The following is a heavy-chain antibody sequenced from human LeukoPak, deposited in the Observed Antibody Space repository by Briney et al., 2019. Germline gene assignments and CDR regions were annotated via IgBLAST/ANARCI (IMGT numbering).Heavy chain of an antibody. CDR3: ARDRPFGGVLDFDY. V-gene: IGHV3-21*01. D-gene: IGHD3-16*01. CDR1: GFTFSTYN. J-gene: IGHJ4*02. CDR2: ISSSGNYI. Sequence: GGSLRLSCAASGFTFSTYNMNWVRQAPGKGLEWVSSISSSGNYINYADSAKGRFTISRDNAKNSLYLQMNSLRAEDTAVYYCARDRPFGGVLDFDYWGQGTLVTVSS.